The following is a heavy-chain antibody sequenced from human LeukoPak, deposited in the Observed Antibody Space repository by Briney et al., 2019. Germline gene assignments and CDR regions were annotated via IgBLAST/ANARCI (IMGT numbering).Heavy chain of an antibody. J-gene: IGHJ4*02. CDR2: IYYSGST. CDR1: GGSIRSSYYY. V-gene: IGHV4-39*01. Sequence: SETLSLTCTVSGGSIRSSYYYWGWIRQPPGKGLEWIGSIYYSGSTYYNPSLKSRVTISVDTSKNQFSLKLSSVTAADTAVYYCARLLSGWHPAEFDYWGQGTLVTVSS. CDR3: ARLLSGWHPAEFDY. D-gene: IGHD6-19*01.